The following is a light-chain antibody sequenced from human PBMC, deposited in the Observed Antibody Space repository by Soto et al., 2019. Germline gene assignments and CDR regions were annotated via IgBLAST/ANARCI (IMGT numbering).Light chain of an antibody. CDR3: SSYAGSSNV. V-gene: IGLV2-8*01. J-gene: IGLJ1*01. CDR1: SSDVGGYSY. Sequence: QSVLTQPPSASGSPGQSVAISCTGTSSDVGGYSYVSWYQQHPGKAPKLMIYEVNKRPSGVPDRFSGSMSGNTASLTVSGLQAEDEADYYCSSYAGSSNVFGTGTKVTVL. CDR2: EVN.